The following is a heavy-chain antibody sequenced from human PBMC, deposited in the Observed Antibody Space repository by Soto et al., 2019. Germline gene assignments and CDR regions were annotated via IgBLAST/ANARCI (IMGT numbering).Heavy chain of an antibody. V-gene: IGHV3-7*05. Sequence: GALRLSCVASEFTFSRFWMSWVRQAPGKGLEWVANIKQDGSEKNYVDFVKGRFTISRDNAKNSLFLQMSSLRADDTAVYYCARDLAGLDYWGQGTLVTVSS. CDR3: ARDLAGLDY. J-gene: IGHJ4*02. CDR1: EFTFSRFW. CDR2: IKQDGSEK.